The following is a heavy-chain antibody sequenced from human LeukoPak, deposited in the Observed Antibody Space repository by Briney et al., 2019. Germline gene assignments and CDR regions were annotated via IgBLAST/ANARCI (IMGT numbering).Heavy chain of an antibody. D-gene: IGHD3-3*01. CDR2: IYYSGST. J-gene: IGHJ4*02. CDR1: GGSISSSSYY. Sequence: NPSETLSLTCTVSGGSISSSSYYWGWIRQPPGKGLEWIGSIYYSGSTYYNPSLKSRVTISVDTSKNQFSLKLSSVTAADTAVYYCAREAPYDFWSGYTGRLDYWGQGTLVTVSS. CDR3: AREAPYDFWSGYTGRLDY. V-gene: IGHV4-39*07.